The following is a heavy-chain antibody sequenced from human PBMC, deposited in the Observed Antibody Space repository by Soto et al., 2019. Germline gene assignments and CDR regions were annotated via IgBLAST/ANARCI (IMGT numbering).Heavy chain of an antibody. CDR3: ARLHGYCISSSCHGHYAMDV. CDR1: SASISSSSYT. Sequence: QLQLQESGPGLVKPSETLSPTCTVSSASISSSSYTWVWIRQPPGMGLEWMGSIYYSETTYYNPSLNSRVTVSVVTYKNRFSLKVTSVTAADTAVYYCARLHGYCISSSCHGHYAMDVWGQGTTVTVSS. J-gene: IGHJ6*02. CDR2: IYYSETT. V-gene: IGHV4-39*01. D-gene: IGHD2-2*01.